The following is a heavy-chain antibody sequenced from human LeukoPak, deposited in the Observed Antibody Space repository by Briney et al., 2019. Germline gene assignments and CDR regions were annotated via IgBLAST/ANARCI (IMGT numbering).Heavy chain of an antibody. CDR3: ARHGSSPLSVDNWFDP. J-gene: IGHJ5*02. Sequence: PSETLSLTCTVSGGSISSSSYYWGWIRQPPGKGLEWIGSIYYNGSTYYNPSLKSRVTISVDTSKNQFSLKLSSMTAADTAVYYCARHGSSPLSVDNWFDPWGQGTLVTVSS. D-gene: IGHD3-10*01. CDR1: GGSISSSSYY. CDR2: IYYNGST. V-gene: IGHV4-39*01.